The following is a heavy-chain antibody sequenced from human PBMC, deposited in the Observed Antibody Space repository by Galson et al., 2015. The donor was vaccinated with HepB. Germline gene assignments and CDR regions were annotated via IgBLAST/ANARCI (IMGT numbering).Heavy chain of an antibody. CDR1: GYTFTNYG. CDR2: ISAYNGNT. Sequence: SVKVSCKASGYTFTNYGISWMRQAPGQGLQWMGWISAYNGNTHYAQKLQGRVTMTTDTSTSTAYMELRSLRSDDTAVYYCARGDWGWGGFDDWGQGTLVTVSS. D-gene: IGHD7-27*01. CDR3: ARGDWGWGGFDD. V-gene: IGHV1-18*01. J-gene: IGHJ4*02.